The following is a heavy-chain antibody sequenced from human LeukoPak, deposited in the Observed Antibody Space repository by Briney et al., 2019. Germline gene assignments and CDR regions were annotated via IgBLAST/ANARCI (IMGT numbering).Heavy chain of an antibody. V-gene: IGHV4-39*01. CDR1: GGSISSSSYY. Sequence: PSETLSLTFTVSGGSISSSSYYWGWIRQPPGKGLEWIGSIYYSGSTYYNPSLKSRVTISVDTSKNQFSLKLSSVTAADTAVYYCARGKRQLWDLFDPWGQGTLVTVSS. D-gene: IGHD5-18*01. J-gene: IGHJ5*02. CDR3: ARGKRQLWDLFDP. CDR2: IYYSGST.